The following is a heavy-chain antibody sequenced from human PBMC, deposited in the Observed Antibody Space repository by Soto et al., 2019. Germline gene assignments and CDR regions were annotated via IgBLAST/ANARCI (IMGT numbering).Heavy chain of an antibody. CDR2: ISSSSSYI. CDR1: GFTFSSYS. CDR3: ARDKFEYQLRCFDY. Sequence: VQLVESGGGLVKPGGSLRLSCAASGFTFSSYSMNWVRQAPGKGLEWVSSISSSSSYIYYADSVKGRFTISRDNAKNSLYLQMNSLRAEDTAVYYCARDKFEYQLRCFDYWGQGTLVTVSS. V-gene: IGHV3-21*01. J-gene: IGHJ4*02. D-gene: IGHD2-2*01.